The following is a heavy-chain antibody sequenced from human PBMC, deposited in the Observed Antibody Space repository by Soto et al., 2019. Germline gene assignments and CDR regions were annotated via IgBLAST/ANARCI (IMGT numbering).Heavy chain of an antibody. D-gene: IGHD3-10*01. Sequence: PSETLSLTCAVSGGSISSGGYSWGWIRQPPGKGLEWIGYIYHSGSTYYNPSLKSRVTISVDTSKNQFSLKLSSVTAADTAVYYCARRGSGSYSDYWGQGTLVTVSS. CDR3: ARRGSGSYSDY. CDR1: GGSISSGGYS. CDR2: IYHSGST. V-gene: IGHV4-30-2*03. J-gene: IGHJ4*02.